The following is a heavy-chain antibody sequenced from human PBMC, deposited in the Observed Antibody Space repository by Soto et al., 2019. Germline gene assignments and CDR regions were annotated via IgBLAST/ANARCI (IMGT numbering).Heavy chain of an antibody. Sequence: SETLSLTCAVSGGSISSSNWWSWVRQPPGKGLEWVGEIYHSGSTNYNPSLKSRVTISVDKSKNQFSLKLSSVTAADTAVYYCARSYYDSSGYPLFFDYWGQGTLVTVSS. J-gene: IGHJ4*02. CDR1: GGSISSSNW. V-gene: IGHV4-4*02. D-gene: IGHD3-22*01. CDR3: ARSYYDSSGYPLFFDY. CDR2: IYHSGST.